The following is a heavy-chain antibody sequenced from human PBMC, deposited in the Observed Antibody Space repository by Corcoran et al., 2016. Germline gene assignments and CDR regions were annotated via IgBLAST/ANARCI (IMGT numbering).Heavy chain of an antibody. Sequence: QVQLQQWGAGLLKPSETLSITCAVYGGSFSGYYWSWIRQTPGKGLEWIGEINHSGSTTYNPSLKSRVTISVDTSKNQFSLKLSSVTAADTAVYYCATSAPYGDYVRFDYWGQGTLVTVSS. V-gene: IGHV4-34*01. CDR1: GGSFSGYY. D-gene: IGHD4-17*01. CDR2: INHSGST. CDR3: ATSAPYGDYVRFDY. J-gene: IGHJ4*02.